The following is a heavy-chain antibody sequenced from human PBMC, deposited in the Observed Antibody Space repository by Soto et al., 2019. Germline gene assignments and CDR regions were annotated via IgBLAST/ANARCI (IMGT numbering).Heavy chain of an antibody. J-gene: IGHJ4*02. CDR1: GFTFSSYA. Sequence: GGSLRLSCAASGFTFSSYAMSWVRQAPGKGLEWVSAISGSGGSTYYADSVKGRLTISRDNSKNTLYLQMNSLRAEDTALYHCARTNQLLGDAFDYWGQGTLVTVSS. CDR2: ISGSGGST. CDR3: ARTNQLLGDAFDY. V-gene: IGHV3-23*01. D-gene: IGHD2-2*01.